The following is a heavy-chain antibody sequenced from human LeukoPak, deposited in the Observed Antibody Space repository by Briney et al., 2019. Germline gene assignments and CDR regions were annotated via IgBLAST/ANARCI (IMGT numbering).Heavy chain of an antibody. CDR3: APSKPLKWGDY. Sequence: GGSLRLSCAASGFTFRVYDMTWVRKAPGKGLEWVAGISSTGGTTYYADSVRGRFTISRDNSKNTLYLQMNSLRAEDTAVYYCAPSKPLKWGDYWGQGTLVTVSS. V-gene: IGHV3-23*01. CDR2: ISSTGGTT. CDR1: GFTFRVYD. D-gene: IGHD7-27*01. J-gene: IGHJ4*02.